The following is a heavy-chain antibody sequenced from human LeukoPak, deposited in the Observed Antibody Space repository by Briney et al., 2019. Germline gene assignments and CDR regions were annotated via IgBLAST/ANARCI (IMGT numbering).Heavy chain of an antibody. D-gene: IGHD4-17*01. J-gene: IGHJ4*02. V-gene: IGHV3-66*02. CDR1: GFTVSSNY. Sequence: GGSLRLSCAASGFTVSSNYMNWVRQAPGKGLEWVSVIYSGGSTFYADFVKGRFTISRDNSKNTLYLQMNSLRAEDTAVYYCARLGGDYNTHFDYGGQGTLVTVSS. CDR2: IYSGGST. CDR3: ARLGGDYNTHFDY.